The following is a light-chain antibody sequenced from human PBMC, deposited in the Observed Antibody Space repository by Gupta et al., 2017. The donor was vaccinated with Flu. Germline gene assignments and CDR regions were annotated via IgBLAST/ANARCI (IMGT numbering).Light chain of an antibody. Sequence: QSVLTQPPSASGTPGQRVTISCSGSSSNIGSNTVNWYQQHPGTAPKHLIYSNNQRPSGVPDRFSGSKSGTSASLAICGLQSEDEADYYCAAWDDSLNGHVVFGGGTKLTVL. CDR2: SNN. CDR1: SSNIGSNT. CDR3: AAWDDSLNGHVV. J-gene: IGLJ2*01. V-gene: IGLV1-44*01.